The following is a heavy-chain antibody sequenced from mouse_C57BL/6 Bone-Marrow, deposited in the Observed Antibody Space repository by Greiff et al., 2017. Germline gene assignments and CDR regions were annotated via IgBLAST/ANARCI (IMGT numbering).Heavy chain of an antibody. J-gene: IGHJ4*01. CDR3: ARHEGGYYYGSISYAMDY. CDR2: FYPGSGSI. V-gene: IGHV1-62-2*01. D-gene: IGHD1-1*01. CDR1: GYTFTEYT. Sequence: QVQLQQSGAELVKPGASVKLSCKASGYTFTEYTIHWVKQRSGQGLEWIGWFYPGSGSIKYNEKFKDKATLTADKSSSTVYMELSRLTSEDSAVYFCARHEGGYYYGSISYAMDYWGQGTSVTVSS.